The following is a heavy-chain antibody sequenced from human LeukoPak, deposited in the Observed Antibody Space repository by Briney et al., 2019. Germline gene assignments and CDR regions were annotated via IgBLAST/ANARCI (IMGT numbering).Heavy chain of an antibody. CDR1: GFTVSSNY. Sequence: GGSLRLSCAASGFTVSSNYMSWVRQAPGKGLEWVSVIYSGGSTYYADSVKGRFTISRDNSKNTLYLQMNSLRAEDTAVYYCAKGNELVPNYYYYYMDVWGKGTTVTVSS. CDR3: AKGNELVPNYYYYYMDV. D-gene: IGHD1-1*01. CDR2: IYSGGST. V-gene: IGHV3-66*01. J-gene: IGHJ6*03.